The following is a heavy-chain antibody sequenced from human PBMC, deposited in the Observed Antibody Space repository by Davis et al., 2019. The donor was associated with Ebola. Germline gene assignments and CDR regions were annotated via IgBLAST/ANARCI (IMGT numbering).Heavy chain of an antibody. CDR2: ISSSRSTI. V-gene: IGHV3-48*02. CDR1: GFTFSSYN. CDR3: AKGGGLRNSFDY. D-gene: IGHD1-14*01. Sequence: GESLKISCAASGFTFSSYNMNWVRQAPGKGLEWVSYISSSRSTIHYADSVRGRFTISRDNAKSSLYLQMNSLRDEDTAVYYCAKGGGLRNSFDYWGQGTLVTVSS. J-gene: IGHJ4*02.